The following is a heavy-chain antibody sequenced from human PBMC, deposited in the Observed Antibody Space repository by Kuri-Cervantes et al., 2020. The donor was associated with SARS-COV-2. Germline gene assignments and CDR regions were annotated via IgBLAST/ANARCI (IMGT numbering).Heavy chain of an antibody. V-gene: IGHV3-30-3*01. J-gene: IGHJ4*02. D-gene: IGHD2-2*01. Sequence: GESLKISCEVSGFLFSASAMHWVRQAPGKGLEWVAVISYDGSNKYYADSVKGRFTISRDNSKNTLYLQMNSLRAEDTAVYYCARDGDIVVVREGFDYWGQGTLVTVSS. CDR1: GFLFSASA. CDR2: ISYDGSNK. CDR3: ARDGDIVVVREGFDY.